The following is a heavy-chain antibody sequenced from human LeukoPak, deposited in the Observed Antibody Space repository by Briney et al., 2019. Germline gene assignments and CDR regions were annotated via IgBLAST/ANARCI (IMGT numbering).Heavy chain of an antibody. CDR2: IYYSGST. J-gene: IGHJ4*02. Sequence: PSETLSLTCTVSGGSISSSSYYWGWIRQPPGKGLEWIGSIYYSGSTYYNPSLKSRVTISVDTSKNQFSLKLSSVTAADTAVYYCARRVTIFGPNFDYWGQGTLVTVSS. CDR1: GGSISSSSYY. D-gene: IGHD3-3*01. V-gene: IGHV4-39*01. CDR3: ARRVTIFGPNFDY.